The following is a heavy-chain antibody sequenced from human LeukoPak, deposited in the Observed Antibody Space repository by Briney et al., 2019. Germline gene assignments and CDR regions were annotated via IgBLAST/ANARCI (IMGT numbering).Heavy chain of an antibody. Sequence: SETLSLTCTVSGGSISSSSYYWGWIRQPPGKGLEWIGSIYYSGSTYYNPSLKSRVTISADTSKNQFSLKLSSVTAADTAVYYCATVLYPYYYYDSSGYYPFDYWGQGTLVTVSS. CDR1: GGSISSSSYY. CDR2: IYYSGST. V-gene: IGHV4-39*07. CDR3: ATVLYPYYYYDSSGYYPFDY. D-gene: IGHD3-22*01. J-gene: IGHJ4*02.